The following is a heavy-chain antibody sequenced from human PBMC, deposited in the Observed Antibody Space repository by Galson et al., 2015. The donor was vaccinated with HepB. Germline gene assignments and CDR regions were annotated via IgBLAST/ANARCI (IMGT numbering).Heavy chain of an antibody. J-gene: IGHJ4*02. D-gene: IGHD6-13*01. Sequence: SVKVSCKASGYTFTSYYMHWVRQAPGQGLEWMGIINPSGGSTSYAQKFQGRVTMTRDTSTSTVYMELSSLRSEDTAVYYCARIRPSRAAAGPFDYWGQGTLVTVSS. CDR3: ARIRPSRAAAGPFDY. V-gene: IGHV1-46*01. CDR1: GYTFTSYY. CDR2: INPSGGST.